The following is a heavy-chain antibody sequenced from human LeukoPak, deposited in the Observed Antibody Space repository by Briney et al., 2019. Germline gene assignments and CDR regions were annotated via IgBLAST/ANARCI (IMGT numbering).Heavy chain of an antibody. CDR1: GFIFDDYA. CDR3: ARRSYGSGSYYLDY. D-gene: IGHD3-10*01. J-gene: IGHJ4*02. V-gene: IGHV3-9*01. CDR2: ITWNSDSI. Sequence: GGSLRLSCAASGFIFDDYAMHWVRQAPGKGLEWVSGITWNSDSIDYADSVKGRFAISRDNAKNSLYLQMNSLRAEDTALYHCARRSYGSGSYYLDYWGQGTLVTVSS.